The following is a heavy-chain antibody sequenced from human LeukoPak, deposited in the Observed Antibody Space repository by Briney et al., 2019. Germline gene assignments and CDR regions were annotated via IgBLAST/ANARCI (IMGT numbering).Heavy chain of an antibody. CDR2: IYYSGST. J-gene: IGHJ4*02. D-gene: IGHD3-16*02. CDR3: SRAQDTFGGVIALDY. CDR1: GGSISSYY. Sequence: PSETLSLTCTVSGGSISSYYWSWIRQPPGKGLEWIGYIYYSGSTNYNPSLTSRVTISVDTSKNQFSLKLSSETAADTAVYDCSRAQDTFGGVIALDYWGQGTLVTVSS. V-gene: IGHV4-59*01.